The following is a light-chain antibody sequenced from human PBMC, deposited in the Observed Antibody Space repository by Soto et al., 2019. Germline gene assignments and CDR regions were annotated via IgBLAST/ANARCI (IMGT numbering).Light chain of an antibody. CDR3: SSHAGSNPWV. CDR1: SSDVGAYNY. Sequence: QSALTQPRSVSGSPGQSVTISCTGTSSDVGAYNYVSWYQQHPGKAPKVMIFDVIKRPSGVPDRFSGSKSGDTASLTISGLQAEDEADYYCSSHAGSNPWVFGGGTKLTVL. J-gene: IGLJ3*02. V-gene: IGLV2-11*01. CDR2: DVI.